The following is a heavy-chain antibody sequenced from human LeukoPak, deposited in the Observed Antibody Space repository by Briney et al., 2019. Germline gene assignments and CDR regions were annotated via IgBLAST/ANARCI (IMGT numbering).Heavy chain of an antibody. J-gene: IGHJ3*02. D-gene: IGHD4-17*01. Sequence: ASVKVSCKASGYTFTSYDINWVRQATGQGLEWMGWMNPNSGNTGYAQKFQGRVTMTRNTSISTAYMELSSLRSEDTAVYYCARDPSEYGDAFDIWGQGTMVTVSS. CDR3: ARDPSEYGDAFDI. V-gene: IGHV1-8*01. CDR1: GYTFTSYD. CDR2: MNPNSGNT.